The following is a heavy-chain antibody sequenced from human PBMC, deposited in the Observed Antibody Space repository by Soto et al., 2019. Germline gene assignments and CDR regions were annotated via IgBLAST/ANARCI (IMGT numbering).Heavy chain of an antibody. CDR2: IKSKTDGGTT. J-gene: IGHJ4*02. V-gene: IGHV3-15*01. CDR1: GFTFSNAW. CDR3: TTQKDYGDYGLVDY. Sequence: ESGGGLVKPGGSLRLSCAASGFTFSNAWMSWVRQAPGKGLEWVGRIKSKTDGGTTDYAAPVKGRFTISRDDSKNTLYLQMNSLKTEDTAVYYCTTQKDYGDYGLVDYWGQGTLVTVSS. D-gene: IGHD4-17*01.